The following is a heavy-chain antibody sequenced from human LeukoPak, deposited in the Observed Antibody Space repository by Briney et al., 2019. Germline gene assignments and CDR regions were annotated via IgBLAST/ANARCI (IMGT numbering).Heavy chain of an antibody. Sequence: GGSLRLSCAASGFTFSSYSMNWVRQAPGKGLEWVSSISCSSSYIYYADSVKGRFTISRDNAKNSLYLQMNSLRAEDTAVYYCARGVYLTKNFDYWGQGTLVTVSS. V-gene: IGHV3-21*01. CDR1: GFTFSSYS. J-gene: IGHJ4*02. CDR3: ARGVYLTKNFDY. CDR2: ISCSSSYI. D-gene: IGHD4/OR15-4a*01.